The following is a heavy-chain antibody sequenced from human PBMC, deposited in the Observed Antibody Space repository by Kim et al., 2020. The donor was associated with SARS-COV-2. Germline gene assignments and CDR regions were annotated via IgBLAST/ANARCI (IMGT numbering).Heavy chain of an antibody. CDR3: TKSGSGTSPFDF. CDR1: AFSVISYT. CDR2: ISPCSWT. V-gene: IGHV3-23*01. D-gene: IGHD1-1*01. Sequence: GGSLRLSCAASAFSVISYTISWFRQSPGKGLELVSSISPCSWTYYADSVKGRFTVSRDTSKQTVDLQMHRLRAADTAVYYCTKSGSGTSPFDFWGQGTLVTV. J-gene: IGHJ4*02.